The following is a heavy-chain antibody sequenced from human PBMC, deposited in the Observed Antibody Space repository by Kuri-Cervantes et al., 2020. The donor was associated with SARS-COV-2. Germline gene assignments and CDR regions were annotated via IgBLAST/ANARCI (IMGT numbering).Heavy chain of an antibody. D-gene: IGHD3-10*01. CDR1: GGSISSYY. Sequence: SETLSLTCTVSGGSISSYYWSWIRQPPGKGLEWIGYIYYSGSTNYNPSLKSRATISVDTSKNQFSLKLSSVTAADTAVYYCARRANYYASGSYYNDAFDIWGQGTMVTVSS. J-gene: IGHJ3*02. CDR2: IYYSGST. CDR3: ARRANYYASGSYYNDAFDI. V-gene: IGHV4-59*08.